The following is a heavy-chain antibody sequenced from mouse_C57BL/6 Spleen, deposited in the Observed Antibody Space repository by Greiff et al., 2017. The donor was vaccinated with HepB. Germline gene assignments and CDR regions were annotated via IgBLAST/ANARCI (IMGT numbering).Heavy chain of an antibody. D-gene: IGHD4-1*01. CDR2: IYPGSGNT. CDR3: ARWDGVDY. CDR1: GYTFTDYY. Sequence: LEESGAELVRPGASVKLSCKASGYTFTDYYINWVKQRPGQGLEWIARIYPGSGNTYYNEKFKGKATLTAEKSSSTAYMQLSSLTSEDSAVYFCARWDGVDYWGQGTTLTVSS. V-gene: IGHV1-76*01. J-gene: IGHJ2*01.